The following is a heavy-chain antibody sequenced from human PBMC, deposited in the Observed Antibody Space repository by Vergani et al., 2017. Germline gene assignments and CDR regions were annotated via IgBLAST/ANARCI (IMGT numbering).Heavy chain of an antibody. J-gene: IGHJ4*02. CDR3: ARLNPDVETAMVDY. CDR2: IYYSGST. D-gene: IGHD5-18*01. Sequence: QVQLQESGPGLVKPSETLSLTCTVSGGSISSYYWSWIRQPPGKGLEWIGYIYYSGSTNYNPSLKSRVTISVDTSKNQFALKLSSVTAAAPAVYYCARLNPDVETAMVDYWGQGTLVTVSS. V-gene: IGHV4-59*08. CDR1: GGSISSYY.